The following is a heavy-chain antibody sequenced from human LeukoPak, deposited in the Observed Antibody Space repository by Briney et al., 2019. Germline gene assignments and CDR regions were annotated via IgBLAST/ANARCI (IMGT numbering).Heavy chain of an antibody. D-gene: IGHD2-8*02. Sequence: SGGSLRLSCAASGFTFSSYEMNWVRQAPGKGLEWVSYISGSGGTIYYADSVQGRFAISRDNAKNSVYLQMTSLGAEDTAVYYCATYTQYFGAPGGADYWGLGTLVTVSS. CDR3: ATYTQYFGAPGGADY. CDR1: GFTFSSYE. V-gene: IGHV3-48*03. CDR2: ISGSGGTI. J-gene: IGHJ4*02.